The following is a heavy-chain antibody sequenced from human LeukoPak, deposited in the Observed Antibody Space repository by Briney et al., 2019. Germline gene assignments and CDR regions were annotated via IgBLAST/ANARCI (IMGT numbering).Heavy chain of an antibody. CDR3: QSRYLEWLLEY. CDR1: GGSINSNNYY. Sequence: PSETLSLTCTVSGGSINSNNYYWGWIRQPPGKGLEWIGSIYSSGSAYYNPSLKSRVTISVDTSKNQFSLRLSSVTAADTAVYYCQSRYLEWLLEYWGQGTLFTVSS. V-gene: IGHV4-39*01. D-gene: IGHD3-3*01. J-gene: IGHJ4*02. CDR2: IYSSGSA.